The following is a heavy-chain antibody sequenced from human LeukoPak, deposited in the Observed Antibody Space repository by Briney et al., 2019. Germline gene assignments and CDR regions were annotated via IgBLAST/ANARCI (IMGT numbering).Heavy chain of an antibody. CDR1: GFTFSSYT. CDR3: ARLFRDVTTFDY. Sequence: PGGSLRLSCAASGFTFSSYTMSWVRQAPGRGLEWVASIKQDGSQKYYVDSVKGRFTISRDNAKNSLYLQMNSLRAEDTAVYYCARLFRDVTTFDYWGQGTLVTVSS. CDR2: IKQDGSQK. D-gene: IGHD1-1*01. J-gene: IGHJ4*02. V-gene: IGHV3-7*01.